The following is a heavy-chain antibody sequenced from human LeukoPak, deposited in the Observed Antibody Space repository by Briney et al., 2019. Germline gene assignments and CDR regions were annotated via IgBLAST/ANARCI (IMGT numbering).Heavy chain of an antibody. D-gene: IGHD3-22*01. V-gene: IGHV3-7*01. J-gene: IGHJ4*02. CDR2: IKEDGSDK. CDR3: ARDGYDSSGYYTNDY. Sequence: PGGSLRLSCAASGFIFSSYGMHWVRQAPGKGLEWVANIKEDGSDKYYVDSVKGRFTISRDNAKNSLYLQMNSLRAEDTAVYYCARDGYDSSGYYTNDYWGQGTLVTVSS. CDR1: GFIFSSYG.